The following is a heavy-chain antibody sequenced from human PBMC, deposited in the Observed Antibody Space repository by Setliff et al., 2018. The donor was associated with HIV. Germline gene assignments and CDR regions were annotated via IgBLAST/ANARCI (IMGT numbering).Heavy chain of an antibody. CDR2: IIPIFTTA. CDR3: ARVDGAYNDNIFDY. J-gene: IGHJ4*02. V-gene: IGHV1-69*05. CDR1: GGTFSSYA. D-gene: IGHD1-1*01. Sequence: SVKVSCKASGGTFSSYAISWVRQAPGQGLEWMGGIIPIFTTANYAQKFRGRVSMTRDTSIGTAYMQLSGLRSEDTAVYFCARVDGAYNDNIFDYWGQGTLVTVSS.